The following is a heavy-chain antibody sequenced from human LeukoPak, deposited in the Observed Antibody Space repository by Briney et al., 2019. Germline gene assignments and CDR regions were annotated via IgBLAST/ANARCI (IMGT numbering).Heavy chain of an antibody. Sequence: ASVKVSCKASGYTFTGYYMHWVRQAPGQGLEWMGRISPNSGGTNYAQKFQGRVTMTRDTSTSTVYMELSSLRSEDTAVYYCARGWGNRGFDYWGQGTLVTVSS. V-gene: IGHV1-2*06. D-gene: IGHD3-16*01. CDR3: ARGWGNRGFDY. J-gene: IGHJ4*02. CDR1: GYTFTGYY. CDR2: ISPNSGGT.